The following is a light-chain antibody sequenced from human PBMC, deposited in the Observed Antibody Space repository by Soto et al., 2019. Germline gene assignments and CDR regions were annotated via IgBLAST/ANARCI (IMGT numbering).Light chain of an antibody. CDR3: QQYGSSRWT. Sequence: EIVLTQSPGTLSLSPGERATLSCRASQSVSSSYLAWYQQKPGQAPRLLIYGASSRATGIPDRFSGSGSGTDITLTMSRLEPQDFAVYYCQQYGSSRWTFGQGTKVEIK. CDR2: GAS. CDR1: QSVSSSY. J-gene: IGKJ1*01. V-gene: IGKV3-20*01.